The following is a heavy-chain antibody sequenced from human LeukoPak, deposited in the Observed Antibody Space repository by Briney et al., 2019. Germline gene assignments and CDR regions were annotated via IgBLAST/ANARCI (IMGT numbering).Heavy chain of an antibody. D-gene: IGHD1-26*01. CDR3: ARGVGSYYGTFDY. CDR2: MYYSGST. Sequence: SETLSLTCTVSGGSISSYYWGWIRQPPGKGLEWIGSMYYSGSTYYNPSLKSRVTISVDTSKNQFSLKLSSVTAADTAVYYCARGVGSYYGTFDYWGQGTLVTVSS. V-gene: IGHV4-39*07. J-gene: IGHJ4*02. CDR1: GGSISSYY.